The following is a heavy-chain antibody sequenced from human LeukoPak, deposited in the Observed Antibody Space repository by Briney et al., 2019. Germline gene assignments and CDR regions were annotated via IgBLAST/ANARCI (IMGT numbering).Heavy chain of an antibody. V-gene: IGHV3-23*01. Sequence: VGSLRLSCAASGFTFNNYAMGWVRQAPGKGLEWVSAISVSGASTYYADSVKGRFTISRDNSKNTLSLQMDSLRAEDTAIYYCAKGDLRYPGAFDIWGQGTMVTVSS. CDR3: AKGDLRYPGAFDI. CDR2: ISVSGAST. D-gene: IGHD4-17*01. J-gene: IGHJ3*02. CDR1: GFTFNNYA.